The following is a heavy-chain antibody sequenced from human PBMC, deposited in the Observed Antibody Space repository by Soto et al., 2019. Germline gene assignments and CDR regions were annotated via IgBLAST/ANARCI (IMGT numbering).Heavy chain of an antibody. CDR3: AIAGYFDWYYYYGMDV. CDR2: INSDGSST. J-gene: IGHJ6*02. Sequence: PGGSLRLSCAASGFTFSSYWMHWVRQAPGKGLVWVSRINSDGSSTSYADSVKGRFTISRDNAKNTLYLQMNSLRAEDTAVYYCAIAGYFDWYYYYGMDVWGQGTTVTVSS. V-gene: IGHV3-74*01. D-gene: IGHD3-9*01. CDR1: GFTFSSYW.